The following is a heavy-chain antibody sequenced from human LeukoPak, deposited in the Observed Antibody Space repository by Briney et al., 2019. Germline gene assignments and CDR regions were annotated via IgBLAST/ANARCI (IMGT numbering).Heavy chain of an antibody. D-gene: IGHD6-13*01. Sequence: SETLSLTCAVSGYSISSGYYWGWIRQPPGKGLEWIGSIYHSGSTYYNPSLKSRVIISVDTSKNQFSLKLSSVTAADTAVYYCARPNSSSWYYFDYWGQGTLVTVS. J-gene: IGHJ4*02. CDR1: GYSISSGYY. CDR3: ARPNSSSWYYFDY. CDR2: IYHSGST. V-gene: IGHV4-38-2*01.